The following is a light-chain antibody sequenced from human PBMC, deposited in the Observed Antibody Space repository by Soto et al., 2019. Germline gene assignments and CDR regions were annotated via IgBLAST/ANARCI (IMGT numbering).Light chain of an antibody. CDR3: SSYASSNTVL. Sequence: QSALTQPASVSGSPGQSITISCTGTSSDVGGYNYVSWYQQHPGKAPKLMIYEVSNRTSGVSNRFSGSKSGNTASLTISGLQAEDEADYYCSSYASSNTVLFGGGTKLTVL. CDR1: SSDVGGYNY. V-gene: IGLV2-14*01. CDR2: EVS. J-gene: IGLJ2*01.